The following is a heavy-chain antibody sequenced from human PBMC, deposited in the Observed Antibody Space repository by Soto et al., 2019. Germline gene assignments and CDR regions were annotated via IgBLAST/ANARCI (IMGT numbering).Heavy chain of an antibody. D-gene: IGHD3-10*01. CDR2: IDPSDSYT. CDR1: GYSFTSYW. Sequence: LGESLNISCKGSGYSFTSYWISWVRQMPGKGLEWMGRIDPSDSYTNYSPSFQGHVTISADKSISTAYLQWSSLKASDTAMYYCARSYYYGSGRTRLYYYGMDVWGQGTTVTVSS. J-gene: IGHJ6*02. CDR3: ARSYYYGSGRTRLYYYGMDV. V-gene: IGHV5-10-1*01.